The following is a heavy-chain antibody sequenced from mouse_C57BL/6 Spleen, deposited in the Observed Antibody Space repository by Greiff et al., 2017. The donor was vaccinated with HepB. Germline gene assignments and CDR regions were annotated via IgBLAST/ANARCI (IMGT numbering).Heavy chain of an antibody. Sequence: EVKVVESGGGLVKPGGSLKLSCAASGFTFSDYGMHWVRQAPEKGLEWVAYISSGSSTIYYADTVKGRFTISRDNAKNTLFLQMTSLRSEDTAMYYCAILWFYAMCSWGQGTSVTASS. V-gene: IGHV5-17*01. CDR2: ISSGSSTI. CDR3: AILWFYAMCS. J-gene: IGHJ4*01. CDR1: GFTFSDYG. D-gene: IGHD2-2*01.